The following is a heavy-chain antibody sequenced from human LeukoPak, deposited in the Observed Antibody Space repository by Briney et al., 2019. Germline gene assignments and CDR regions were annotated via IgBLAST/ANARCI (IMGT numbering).Heavy chain of an antibody. D-gene: IGHD6-6*01. Sequence: ASVKVSCKASGYTFTSYYMHWVRQAPGQGLEWMGIINPSGGSTSYAQKFQGRVTMTRDTSTSTVYMELSSLRSEDTAVYYCARDQLPEYSSPSFAFDIWGQGTMVTVSS. J-gene: IGHJ3*02. V-gene: IGHV1-46*01. CDR1: GYTFTSYY. CDR2: INPSGGST. CDR3: ARDQLPEYSSPSFAFDI.